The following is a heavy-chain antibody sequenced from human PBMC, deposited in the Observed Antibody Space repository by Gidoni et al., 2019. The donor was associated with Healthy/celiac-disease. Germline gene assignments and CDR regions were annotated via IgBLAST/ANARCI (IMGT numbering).Heavy chain of an antibody. CDR3: ATLPWHDTATTRDY. V-gene: IGHV1-24*01. J-gene: IGHJ4*02. CDR1: GYTLTELS. CDR2: FDPEDGET. D-gene: IGHD3-22*01. Sequence: QVQLVQSGAEVKTPGASVKVSCKVSGYTLTELSMHWVRQAPGNGLEWMGGFDPEDGETIYAQKCQGRVTMTEDTSTDTAYMELSSLRSEDTAVYYCATLPWHDTATTRDYWGQGTLVTVSS.